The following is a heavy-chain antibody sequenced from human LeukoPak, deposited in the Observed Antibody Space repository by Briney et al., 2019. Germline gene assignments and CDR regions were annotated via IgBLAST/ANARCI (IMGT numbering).Heavy chain of an antibody. CDR3: ARDLNGAVAFDI. J-gene: IGHJ3*02. D-gene: IGHD2-8*01. V-gene: IGHV6-1*01. CDR2: TYYRSKWNN. CDR1: GDSVSSNTAA. Sequence: SQTLSLTCAISGDSVSSNTAAWNWIRQSPSRGLEWLGRTYYRSKWNNNYAVSVKGRITINPDTSKNQFSLQLNSVTPEDTAIYYYARDLNGAVAFDIWGPGTMVTVSP.